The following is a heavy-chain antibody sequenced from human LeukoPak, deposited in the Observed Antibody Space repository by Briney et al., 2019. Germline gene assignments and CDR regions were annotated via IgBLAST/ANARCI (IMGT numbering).Heavy chain of an antibody. Sequence: SQTLSLTCTVSGGSISSGSYYWSWIRQPGEKGLEWIGRTYTSGSTNYNPSLKSRVTISVDTSKSQFSLKLSSVTAADTAVYYCARWSTYRFDYWGQGTLVTVSS. V-gene: IGHV4-61*02. J-gene: IGHJ4*02. CDR2: TYTSGST. CDR3: ARWSTYRFDY. D-gene: IGHD2-2*01. CDR1: GGSISSGSYY.